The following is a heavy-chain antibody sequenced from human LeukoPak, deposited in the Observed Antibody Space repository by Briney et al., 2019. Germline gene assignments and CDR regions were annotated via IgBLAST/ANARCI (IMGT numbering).Heavy chain of an antibody. CDR2: IYFSGST. CDR3: ARNHSGATGTPGGWFDS. J-gene: IGHJ5*01. D-gene: IGHD3-16*01. CDR1: GGSISDTRAY. Sequence: SETLSLTCSVSGGSISDTRAYWGWIRQPPGKRLEWLGSIYFSGSTHYNPSLRSRVSMSIDTSKRQFSLKLASVTAADTGLYYCARNHSGATGTPGGWFDSWGQGTLVIVSS. V-gene: IGHV4-39*01.